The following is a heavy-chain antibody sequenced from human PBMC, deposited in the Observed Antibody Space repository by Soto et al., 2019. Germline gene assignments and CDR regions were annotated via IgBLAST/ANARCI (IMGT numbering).Heavy chain of an antibody. CDR2: IYYSGST. V-gene: IGHV4-59*01. CDR1: GGSISSYY. CDR3: ARGHEYGGNSDAFDI. D-gene: IGHD4-17*01. Sequence: LSLTCTVSGGSISSYYWSWIRQPPGKGLEWIGYIYYSGSTNYNPSLKSRVTISVDTSKNQFSLKLSSVTAADTAVYYCARGHEYGGNSDAFDIWGQGTVVTVSS. J-gene: IGHJ3*02.